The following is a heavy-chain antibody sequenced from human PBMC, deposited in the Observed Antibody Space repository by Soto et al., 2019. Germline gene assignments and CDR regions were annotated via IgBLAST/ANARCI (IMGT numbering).Heavy chain of an antibody. CDR2: ISSDGSST. J-gene: IGHJ6*02. Sequence: EVQLVESGGGLVQPGGSWRLSCAASGFTFITYWMHWVRQAPGKGRGGVSHISSDGSSTTYADSVEGRFTISRDNARNTLYLHMNSLRAEDAAVYYCASGRPRSSTTCQSCYGMDVWGQGTTVTVSS. CDR3: ASGRPRSSTTCQSCYGMDV. D-gene: IGHD2-2*01. V-gene: IGHV3-74*01. CDR1: GFTFITYW.